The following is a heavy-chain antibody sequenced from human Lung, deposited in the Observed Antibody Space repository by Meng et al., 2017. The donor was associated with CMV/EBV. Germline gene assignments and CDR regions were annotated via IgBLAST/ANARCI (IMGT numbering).Heavy chain of an antibody. J-gene: IGHJ5*02. D-gene: IGHD5-12*01. CDR1: GGSISSRSYY. V-gene: IGHV4-39*07. Sequence: QLQMQESGPGLVKPSETLSLICTVSGGSISSRSYYWGWIRQPPGKGLEWIGSINYSGSIYQNPSLKSRVTISVDTSKNQFSLKVRSVTAADTAVYYCARGSGSFYNWFDPWGKGTLGTVSS. CDR3: ARGSGSFYNWFDP. CDR2: INYSGSI.